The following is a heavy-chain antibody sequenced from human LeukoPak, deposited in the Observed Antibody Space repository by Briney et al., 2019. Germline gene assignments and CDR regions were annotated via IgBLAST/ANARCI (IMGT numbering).Heavy chain of an antibody. V-gene: IGHV3-30*18. D-gene: IGHD3-10*01. J-gene: IGHJ4*02. CDR3: AKGAAGTYYFDY. CDR2: VSYDRSNK. Sequence: PGGSLRLSCAASGFTFSSYGMHWVRQAPGKGLEWVAVVSYDRSNKFYVDSVKGRFTISRDNSKNTLYLQMNSLRAEDTAVYYCAKGAAGTYYFDYWGQGTLVTVSS. CDR1: GFTFSSYG.